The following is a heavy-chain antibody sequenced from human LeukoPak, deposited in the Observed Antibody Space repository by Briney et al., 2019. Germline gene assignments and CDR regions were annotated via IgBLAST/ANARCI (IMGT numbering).Heavy chain of an antibody. V-gene: IGHV3-21*01. CDR1: GFTFKTYS. CDR3: ARDPGYSNSPYYLDY. D-gene: IGHD5-12*01. J-gene: IGHJ4*02. CDR2: ISSGRTYV. Sequence: GGSLRLCCVVSGFTFKTYSMNWVRQAPRKGLEWVSSISSGRTYVDYADSVKGRFTISRDNAKNSLYLQMNSLRAEDTAVFYCARDPGYSNSPYYLDYWGQGTLVTVSS.